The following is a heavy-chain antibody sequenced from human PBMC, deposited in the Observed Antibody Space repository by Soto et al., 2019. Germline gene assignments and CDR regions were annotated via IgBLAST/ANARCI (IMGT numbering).Heavy chain of an antibody. CDR2: IYYSGST. V-gene: IGHV4-39*01. Sequence: SETLSLTCTVSGGSISSSSYYWGWIRQPPGKGLEWIGSIYYSGSTYYNPSLKSRVTISVDTSKNQFSLKLSSVTAADTAVYYCARQSSIAVAGKGYYYMDVWGKGTTVTVSS. D-gene: IGHD6-19*01. CDR3: ARQSSIAVAGKGYYYMDV. CDR1: GGSISSSSYY. J-gene: IGHJ6*03.